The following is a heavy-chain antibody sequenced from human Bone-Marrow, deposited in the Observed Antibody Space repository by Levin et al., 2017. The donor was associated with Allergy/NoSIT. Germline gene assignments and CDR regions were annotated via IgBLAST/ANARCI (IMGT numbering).Heavy chain of an antibody. CDR2: IYPGDSDT. CDR1: SDSLAKYW. J-gene: IGHJ4*02. Sequence: GESLKISCKTSSDSLAKYWIGWVRQMPGKGLEWMGIIYPGDSDTRYNPSFQALITISADKSISPAYLQWSSLKTSDTATYYCARGSDISGYYFDFWGQGTLVTVSS. D-gene: IGHD3-22*01. CDR3: ARGSDISGYYFDF. V-gene: IGHV5-51*01.